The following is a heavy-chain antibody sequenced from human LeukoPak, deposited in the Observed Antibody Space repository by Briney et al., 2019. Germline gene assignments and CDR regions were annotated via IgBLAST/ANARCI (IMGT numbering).Heavy chain of an antibody. J-gene: IGHJ4*02. CDR3: ARRYTDSSEGFDY. CDR1: GYTFTDYH. V-gene: IGHV1-2*02. CDR2: INPNSGGT. Sequence: ASVKVSCKASGYTFTDYHIHWVRQAPGQGLEWMGWINPNSGGTNYAGKFQGRVTMTSDTSISTAYMDLSSLRSDDTAVYYCARRYTDSSEGFDYWGQGTLVTVSS. D-gene: IGHD6-6*01.